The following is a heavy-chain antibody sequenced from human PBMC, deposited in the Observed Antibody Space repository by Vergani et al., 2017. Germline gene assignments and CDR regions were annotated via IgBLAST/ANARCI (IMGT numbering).Heavy chain of an antibody. CDR3: ARGRSKVTTIGICYAFDI. D-gene: IGHD2-21*02. Sequence: QVQLQESGPGLVKPSQTLSLTCTVSGGSISSGGYYWSWIRQHPGKGLEWIGYIYYSGSTDYNPSLKSRVTISVDTSKNQFSLKLSSVTAADTAVYYCARGRSKVTTIGICYAFDIWGQGTMVTVSS. V-gene: IGHV4-31*03. CDR2: IYYSGST. CDR1: GGSISSGGYY. J-gene: IGHJ3*02.